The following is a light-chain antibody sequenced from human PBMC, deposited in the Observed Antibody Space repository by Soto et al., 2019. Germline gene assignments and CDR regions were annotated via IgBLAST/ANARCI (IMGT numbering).Light chain of an antibody. CDR1: QSVTYDQ. V-gene: IGKV3-20*01. CDR3: QQYGDLPPT. Sequence: ERATLSCRASQSVTYDQLAWYRQTPGQAPRLLIYGASSRAAGIPDRFSGSGSGTDFTLTISRLEPEDFVVYHCQQYGDLPPTFGQGTKVDIK. CDR2: GAS. J-gene: IGKJ1*01.